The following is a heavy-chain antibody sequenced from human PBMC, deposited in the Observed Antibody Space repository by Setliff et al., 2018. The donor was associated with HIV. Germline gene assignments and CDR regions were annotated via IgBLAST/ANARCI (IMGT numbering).Heavy chain of an antibody. V-gene: IGHV4-4*07. J-gene: IGHJ3*02. Sequence: SETLSLTCTVSGGSISGFYWNWIRQSAGKGLQWIGRIYDSGSTKYNPSLKSRVTISIDTSNNQISLRLSSVTAADTAMYYCTRQSPVAGSGAFDIWGQGTMVTVSS. D-gene: IGHD6-19*01. CDR3: TRQSPVAGSGAFDI. CDR1: GGSISGFY. CDR2: IYDSGST.